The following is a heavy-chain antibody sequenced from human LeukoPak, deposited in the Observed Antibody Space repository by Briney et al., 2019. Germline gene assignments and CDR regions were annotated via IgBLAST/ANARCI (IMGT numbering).Heavy chain of an antibody. J-gene: IGHJ5*02. V-gene: IGHV3-48*03. D-gene: IGHD3-10*01. Sequence: PGGSLRLSCAASGFTFSSYEMNWVRQAPGKGLEWVSYISSSGSTIYYADSVKGRFTISRDNAKNSLYLQMNSLRAEDTAVYYGARGRGTANYYGSGSNDHWFDAWGQGTLVTVSS. CDR1: GFTFSSYE. CDR3: ARGRGTANYYGSGSNDHWFDA. CDR2: ISSSGSTI.